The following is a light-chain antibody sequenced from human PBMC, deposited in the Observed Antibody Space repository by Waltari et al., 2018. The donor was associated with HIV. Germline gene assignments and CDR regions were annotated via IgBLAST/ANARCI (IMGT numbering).Light chain of an antibody. V-gene: IGLV1-44*01. J-gene: IGLJ2*01. CDR2: GNN. CDR1: SSNIGTNT. CDR3: ATWDDSLSGPV. Sequence: QSVLTQAPSASGTPGPKLTISCSGSSSNIGTNTVNWYQQFPGPAPKILIYGNNQRPSGVPDRFSGAKAGTSASLAISGLRSEDEAEYHCATWDDSLSGPVFGGGTQLTVL.